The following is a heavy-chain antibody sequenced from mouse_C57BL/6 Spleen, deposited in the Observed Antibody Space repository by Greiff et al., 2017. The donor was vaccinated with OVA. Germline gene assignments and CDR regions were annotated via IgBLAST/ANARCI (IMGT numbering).Heavy chain of an antibody. CDR2: ISSGGSYT. CDR1: GFTFSSYG. CDR3: AKGDAWFAY. J-gene: IGHJ3*01. Sequence: EVMLVESGGDLVKPGGSLKLSCAASGFTFSSYGMSWVRQTPDKRLEWVATISSGGSYTYYPDSVKGRFPISRDNAKNSLYLQMSSLKSEDTAMYYCAKGDAWFAYWGQGTLVTVSA. D-gene: IGHD3-3*01. V-gene: IGHV5-6*01.